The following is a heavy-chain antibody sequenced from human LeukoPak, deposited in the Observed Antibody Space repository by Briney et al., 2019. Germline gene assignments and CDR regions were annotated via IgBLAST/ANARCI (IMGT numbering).Heavy chain of an antibody. Sequence: GGSLRLSCAASGFTFSGYWVTWVRQAPGKGPEWVANIKQDGSEKNYVDSVKGRFTISRDNAKNSLYLQMNSLRAEDTAVYYCARDYGGSSPFDYWGQGTLVTVSS. CDR2: IKQDGSEK. CDR3: ARDYGGSSPFDY. V-gene: IGHV3-7*01. J-gene: IGHJ4*02. D-gene: IGHD4-23*01. CDR1: GFTFSGYW.